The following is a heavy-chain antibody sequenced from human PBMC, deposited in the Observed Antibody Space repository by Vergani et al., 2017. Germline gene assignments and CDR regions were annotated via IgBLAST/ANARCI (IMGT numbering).Heavy chain of an antibody. V-gene: IGHV4-38-2*02. Sequence: QVQLQESGPGLVRPSETLSLTCTVSAYSISSGFFWGWIRQPPGKGLEWIGYIYYSGSTYYNPSLKSRVTISVDTSKNQFSLKLSSVTAADTAVYYCARGIVVVMAFDIWGQGTMVTVSS. D-gene: IGHD2-21*01. CDR3: ARGIVVVMAFDI. J-gene: IGHJ3*02. CDR1: AYSISSGFF. CDR2: IYYSGST.